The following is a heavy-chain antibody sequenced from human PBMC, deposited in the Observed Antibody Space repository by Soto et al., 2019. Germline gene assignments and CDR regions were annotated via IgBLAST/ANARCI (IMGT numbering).Heavy chain of an antibody. J-gene: IGHJ4*02. CDR3: AHRVLRTVFGLVTTTAIYFDF. CDR1: GFSHTTSGGG. CDR2: IFWDDDK. V-gene: IGHV2-5*02. D-gene: IGHD3-3*01. Sequence: QITLNESGPTQVKPRQTLTLTCTFWGFSHTTSGGGVVWIRHSTEEAPEWRALIFWDDDKRYSPSLKSRLTITKDTSKNQVVLTMADLDPADTATYYCAHRVLRTVFGLVTTTAIYFDFWGQGTPVAVSS.